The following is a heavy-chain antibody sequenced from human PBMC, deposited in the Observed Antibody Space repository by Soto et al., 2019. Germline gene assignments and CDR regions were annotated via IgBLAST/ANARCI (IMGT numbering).Heavy chain of an antibody. J-gene: IGHJ4*02. Sequence: SETLSLTCTVSGGSISSGDYYWSWIRQPPGKGLQWIGYIYYSGSTYYNPSLKSRVTISVDTSKNQFSLKLSSVTAADTAVYYCARTANDFWASLAFYYWRQGTRVTVSS. D-gene: IGHD3-3*01. CDR2: IYYSGST. V-gene: IGHV4-30-4*01. CDR3: ARTANDFWASLAFYY. CDR1: GGSISSGDYY.